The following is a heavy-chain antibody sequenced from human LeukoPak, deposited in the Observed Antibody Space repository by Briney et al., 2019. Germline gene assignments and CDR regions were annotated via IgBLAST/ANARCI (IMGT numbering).Heavy chain of an antibody. D-gene: IGHD3-22*01. J-gene: IGHJ4*02. V-gene: IGHV1-24*01. CDR3: ATDRYGVSSGYLDY. Sequence: ASVKVSGTVSGYTLTELSMHWVRRAPGKGLEWMGGFDPEDGETIYAQKFQGRVTMTEDTSTDTAYMELSSLRSEDTAVYYCATDRYGVSSGYLDYWGQGTLVTVSS. CDR1: GYTLTELS. CDR2: FDPEDGET.